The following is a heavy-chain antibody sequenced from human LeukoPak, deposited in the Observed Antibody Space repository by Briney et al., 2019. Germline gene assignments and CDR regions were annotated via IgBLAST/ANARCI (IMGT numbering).Heavy chain of an antibody. CDR1: GDSFSSYG. Sequence: ASVKVSCKASGDSFSSYGVNWVRQAPGQGLEWMGMIIPFLGITHYAQRFQGRVTIRADKSTCTAYMELSSLRSEDTAVYYCARARRVRGVSPDYSWLDPWGQGTLVTVSS. CDR3: ARARRVRGVSPDYSWLDP. J-gene: IGHJ5*02. V-gene: IGHV1-69*04. CDR2: IIPFLGIT. D-gene: IGHD3-10*01.